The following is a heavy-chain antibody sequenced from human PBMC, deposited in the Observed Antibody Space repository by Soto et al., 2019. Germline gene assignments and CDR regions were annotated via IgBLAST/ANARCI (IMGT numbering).Heavy chain of an antibody. V-gene: IGHV5-51*01. Sequence: GESLKISCKGSGYSFTSYWIGWVRQMPGKGLEWMGIIYPGDSDTRYSPSFQGQVTISADKSISTAYLQWSSLKASDTARYYCARQASTIFGVVKDHYYYYGMDVWGQGTTVTVSS. J-gene: IGHJ6*02. CDR3: ARQASTIFGVVKDHYYYYGMDV. D-gene: IGHD3-3*01. CDR1: GYSFTSYW. CDR2: IYPGDSDT.